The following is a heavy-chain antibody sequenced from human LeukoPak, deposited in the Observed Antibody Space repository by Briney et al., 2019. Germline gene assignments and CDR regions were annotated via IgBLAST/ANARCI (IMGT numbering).Heavy chain of an antibody. CDR2: INPNSGGT. D-gene: IGHD3-3*01. CDR3: ARSYDFWSGPPFDP. Sequence: SVKVSCKASGYTFTGHYMHWVRQAPGQGLEWMGWINPNSGGTKYAQKFQGRVTLTRDTSISTAYMELSRLRCDDTAVYYCARSYDFWSGPPFDPWGQGTLVTVSS. V-gene: IGHV1-2*02. J-gene: IGHJ5*02. CDR1: GYTFTGHY.